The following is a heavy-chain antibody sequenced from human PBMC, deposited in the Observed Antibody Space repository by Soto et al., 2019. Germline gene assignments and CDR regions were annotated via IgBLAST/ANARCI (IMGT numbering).Heavy chain of an antibody. CDR3: ARDRRYYDSSGSVVDYYGMDV. Sequence: SETLSLTCTVSGGSISSGSYYWSWIRQHPGKGLEWIGYIYYSGSTYYNPSLKSRVTISVDTSKNQFSLKLSSVTAADTAVYYCARDRRYYDSSGSVVDYYGMDVWGQGTTVTVSS. CDR1: GGSISSGSYY. CDR2: IYYSGST. V-gene: IGHV4-31*03. D-gene: IGHD3-22*01. J-gene: IGHJ6*02.